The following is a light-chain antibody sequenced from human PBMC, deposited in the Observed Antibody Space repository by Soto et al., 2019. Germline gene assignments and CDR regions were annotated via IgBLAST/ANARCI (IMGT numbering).Light chain of an antibody. J-gene: IGKJ4*01. V-gene: IGKV3-20*01. CDR1: QSVRSNY. CDR3: QQYGSFPLT. Sequence: EIVLTQSPGTLSLSPGERATLSCRASQSVRSNYLAWFQQKPGQAPRLLIYGASSRATGIPDRFSGSGSGTDFSLIISRLEPEDFAMFYCQQYGSFPLTFGGGTRVEIK. CDR2: GAS.